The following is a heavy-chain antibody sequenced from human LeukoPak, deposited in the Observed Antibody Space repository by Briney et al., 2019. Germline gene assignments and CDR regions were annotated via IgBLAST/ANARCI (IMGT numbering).Heavy chain of an antibody. CDR1: GGSISSGGYY. CDR2: IYYSGNT. V-gene: IGHV4-31*03. CDR3: AREAARKLAAREAGWFDP. J-gene: IGHJ5*02. Sequence: SETLSLTCTVPGGSISSGGYYWSWIRQHPGKGLEWIGYIYYSGNTYYNPSLKSRVTISVDTSKNQFSLKLSSVTAADTAVYYCAREAARKLAAREAGWFDPWGQGTLVTVSS. D-gene: IGHD2-15*01.